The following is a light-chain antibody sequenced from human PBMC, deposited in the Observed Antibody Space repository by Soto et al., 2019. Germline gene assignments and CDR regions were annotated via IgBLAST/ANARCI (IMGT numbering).Light chain of an antibody. CDR2: AAS. V-gene: IGKV1-9*01. J-gene: IGKJ2*01. Sequence: DIQLTQSPSFLSASVGDRVTITCRASQGISNYLVWYQQEPGKVPRLLIYAASTLQSGVPSRFSGSGSGTEFTLTISSLQPEDFATYYCRQVNGYPSFGQGTKLEIK. CDR1: QGISNY. CDR3: RQVNGYPS.